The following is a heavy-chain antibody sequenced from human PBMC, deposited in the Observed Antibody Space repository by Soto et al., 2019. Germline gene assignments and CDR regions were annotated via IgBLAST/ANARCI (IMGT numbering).Heavy chain of an antibody. CDR1: GGSISSYY. CDR2: IYTSGST. J-gene: IGHJ5*02. Sequence: SETLSLTCTVSGGSISSYYWSWIRQPAGKGLEWIGRIYTSGSTNYNPSLKSRVTMSVDTSKNQFSLKLSSVTAADTAVYYCARTYSSSSFGWFDPWGQGTLVTVSS. D-gene: IGHD6-6*01. CDR3: ARTYSSSSFGWFDP. V-gene: IGHV4-4*07.